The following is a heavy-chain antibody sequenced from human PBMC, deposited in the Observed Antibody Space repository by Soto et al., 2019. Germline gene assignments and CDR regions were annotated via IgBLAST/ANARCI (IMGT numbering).Heavy chain of an antibody. V-gene: IGHV3-7*01. Sequence: GGSLRLSGAASGFTFISYWMSWVRHAPGKGLEWVANIKQDGSEKYYVDSVKGRFTISRDNAKNSLYLQMNSLRAEDTAVYYCASNYYDSSGSWGKGTLVTVSS. D-gene: IGHD3-22*01. CDR3: ASNYYDSSGS. J-gene: IGHJ5*02. CDR2: IKQDGSEK. CDR1: GFTFISYW.